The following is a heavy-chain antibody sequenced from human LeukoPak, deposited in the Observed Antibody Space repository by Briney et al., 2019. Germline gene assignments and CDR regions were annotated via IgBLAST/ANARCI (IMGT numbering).Heavy chain of an antibody. CDR1: GGSFSGYY. V-gene: IGHV4-34*01. CDR2: INHSGST. Sequence: SETLSLTCAVYGGSFSGYYWSWIRQPPGKGLEWIWEINHSGSTNYNPSLKSRVTISVDTSKNQFSLKLSSVTAADTAVYYCARGVRLVTIFGVGLLDYWGQGTLVTVSS. D-gene: IGHD3-3*01. CDR3: ARGVRLVTIFGVGLLDY. J-gene: IGHJ4*02.